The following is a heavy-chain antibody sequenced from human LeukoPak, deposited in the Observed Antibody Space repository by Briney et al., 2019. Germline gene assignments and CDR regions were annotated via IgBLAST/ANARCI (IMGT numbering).Heavy chain of an antibody. CDR3: AIPPWWGQWLPRSY. CDR1: GYTFTSYA. CDR2: INAGNGNT. Sequence: VASVKVSCKASGYTFTSYAMHWVRQAPGQRLEWMGWINAGNGNTKYSQKFQGRVTITRDTSASTAYMELSSLRSEDTAVYYCAIPPWWGQWLPRSYWGQGTLVTVSS. J-gene: IGHJ4*02. V-gene: IGHV1-3*01. D-gene: IGHD6-19*01.